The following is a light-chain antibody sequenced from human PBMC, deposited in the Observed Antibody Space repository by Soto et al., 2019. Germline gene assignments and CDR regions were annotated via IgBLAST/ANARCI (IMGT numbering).Light chain of an antibody. CDR3: SSYTSSSTL. J-gene: IGLJ1*01. Sequence: QSVLTQPASVSGSPGQSITISCTGTSSDVGSYNYVSWYQQHPGKAPKLMIYEVSDRPSGISSRFSGSKSGNTASLTISGLQTEDEADYYCSSYTSSSTLFGNGTKVTAL. CDR2: EVS. CDR1: SSDVGSYNY. V-gene: IGLV2-14*01.